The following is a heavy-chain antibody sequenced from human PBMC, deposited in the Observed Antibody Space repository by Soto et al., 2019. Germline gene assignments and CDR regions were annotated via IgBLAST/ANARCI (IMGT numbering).Heavy chain of an antibody. Sequence: PGGSLRLSCEASAFAFSIYAMSWVRQAPGKGLEWVSAISGSGDSTYYADSVKGRFAISRDNSKNTLYLQMNNLRAEDTAVYYCAKVGILEWLLPYFDYWGQGTRVTVSS. D-gene: IGHD3-3*01. CDR2: ISGSGDST. V-gene: IGHV3-23*01. CDR1: AFAFSIYA. CDR3: AKVGILEWLLPYFDY. J-gene: IGHJ4*02.